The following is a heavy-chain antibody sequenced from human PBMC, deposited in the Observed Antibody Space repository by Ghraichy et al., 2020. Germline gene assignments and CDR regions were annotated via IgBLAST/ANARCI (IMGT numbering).Heavy chain of an antibody. CDR1: GFTFTSSA. D-gene: IGHD3-3*01. CDR2: IVVGSGNT. J-gene: IGHJ5*02. V-gene: IGHV1-58*01. CDR3: AARRCTPGPDFWSGYYSCWFDP. Sequence: SVKVSCKASGFTFTSSAVQWVRQARGQRLEWIGWIVVGSGNTNYAQKFQERVTITRDMSTSTAYMELSSLRSEDTAVYYCAARRCTPGPDFWSGYYSCWFDPWGQGTLVTVSS.